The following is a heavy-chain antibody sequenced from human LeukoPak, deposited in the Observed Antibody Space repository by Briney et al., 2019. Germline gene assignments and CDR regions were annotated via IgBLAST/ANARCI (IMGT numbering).Heavy chain of an antibody. J-gene: IGHJ4*02. CDR3: ARERSGSRFDY. D-gene: IGHD6-19*01. CDR1: GFTFSSYG. V-gene: IGHV3-30*03. CDR2: ISYDGSNK. Sequence: GGSLRLSCAASGFTFSSYGMHWVRQAPGKGLEWVAVISYDGSNKYYADSVKGRFTISRDNSKNTLYLQMNSLRAEDTAVYYCARERSGSRFDYWGQGTLVTVSS.